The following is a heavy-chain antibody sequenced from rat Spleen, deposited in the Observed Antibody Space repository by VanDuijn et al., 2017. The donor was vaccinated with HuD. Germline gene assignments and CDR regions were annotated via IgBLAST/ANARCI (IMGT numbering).Heavy chain of an antibody. Sequence: EVQLVESGGGLVQPGRSLKLSCVASGFTFSDYGMNWIRQAPGKGLEWVAYISSSSATMYYADTVKGRFTISRDNAKNTLYLQLSSLRSEDTAVYFCARRGNYAFVYWGQGTLVTVSS. J-gene: IGHJ3*01. CDR1: GFTFSDYG. D-gene: IGHD1-10*01. CDR2: ISSSSATM. CDR3: ARRGNYAFVY. V-gene: IGHV5-34*01.